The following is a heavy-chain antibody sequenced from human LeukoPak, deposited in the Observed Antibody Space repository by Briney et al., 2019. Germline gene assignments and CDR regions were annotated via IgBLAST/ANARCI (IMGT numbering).Heavy chain of an antibody. Sequence: GGSLRLSCIVSGFSVSRNYMSWVRQAPGKGLEWVSSVSSGGTTYYADSVKGRFTISRDNSKNSLDLQMNRLRAEDTAVYYCARDIISSGRGTFSGMDVWGQGTTVTVSS. V-gene: IGHV3-66*01. J-gene: IGHJ6*02. CDR2: VSSGGTT. CDR3: ARDIISSGRGTFSGMDV. D-gene: IGHD6-19*01. CDR1: GFSVSRNY.